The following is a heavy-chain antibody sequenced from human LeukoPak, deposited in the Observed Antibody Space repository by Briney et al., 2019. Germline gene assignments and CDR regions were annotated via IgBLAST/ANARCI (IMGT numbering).Heavy chain of an antibody. CDR1: GYTFTSYA. D-gene: IGHD3-22*01. V-gene: IGHV7-4-1*02. CDR3: ASDALPTYYCDSSGYYPY. Sequence: ASVKVSCKASGYTFTSYAMNWVRQAPGQGLEWMGWINTNTGNPTYAQGFTGRFVFSLDPSVSTAYLQISSLKAEDTAVYYCASDALPTYYCDSSGYYPYWGQGTLVTVSS. J-gene: IGHJ4*02. CDR2: INTNTGNP.